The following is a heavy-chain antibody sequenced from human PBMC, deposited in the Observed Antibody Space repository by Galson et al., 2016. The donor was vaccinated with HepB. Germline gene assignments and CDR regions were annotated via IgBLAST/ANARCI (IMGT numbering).Heavy chain of an antibody. CDR3: ARWPPGTRGSLDS. CDR1: GFIFNSYA. Sequence: SLRLSCAASGFIFNSYAMHWVRQAPGKGLEWMSLISDNGHATYYADPVRGRFSIARDNSKNTLYLQMNSLRADDTAVYYCARWPPGTRGSLDSWGQGTLVTVSS. CDR2: ISDNGHAT. J-gene: IGHJ4*02. D-gene: IGHD1-14*01. V-gene: IGHV3-23*01.